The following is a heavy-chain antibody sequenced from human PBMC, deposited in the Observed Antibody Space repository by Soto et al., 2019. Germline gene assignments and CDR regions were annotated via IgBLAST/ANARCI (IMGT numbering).Heavy chain of an antibody. D-gene: IGHD2-15*01. CDR1: GYPFTNYG. Sequence: ASVKVSCTVSGYPFTNYGVSWVRQAPGQGLEWMGWISAFNSNTYYAQKFQGRVTMSTDTSTTTAYMERRSLTSDDTDVYDCARDRSTHDYWGQGTLVTVSS. V-gene: IGHV1-18*01. J-gene: IGHJ4*02. CDR3: ARDRSTHDY. CDR2: ISAFNSNT.